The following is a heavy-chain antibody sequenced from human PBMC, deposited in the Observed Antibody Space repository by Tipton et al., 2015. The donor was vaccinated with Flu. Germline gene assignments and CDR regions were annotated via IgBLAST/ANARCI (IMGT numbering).Heavy chain of an antibody. J-gene: IGHJ4*02. CDR3: VKDRNLYDTSGRYFDY. V-gene: IGHV3-30*02. D-gene: IGHD3-22*01. CDR2: IRYDDTNK. Sequence: SGFTFSRYGMLWVRQAPGKGLEWVSFIRYDDTNKFYADPVKGRFTVARDNVMNTMYLQMNNVRPEDTAVYYCVKDRNLYDTSGRYFDYWGQGILVTVSS. CDR1: GFTFSRYG.